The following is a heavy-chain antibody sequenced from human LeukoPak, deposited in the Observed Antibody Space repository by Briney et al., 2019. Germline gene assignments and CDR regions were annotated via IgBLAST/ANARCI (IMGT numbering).Heavy chain of an antibody. J-gene: IGHJ4*02. CDR2: ISGSGGST. CDR3: AKYVSYGSGSYYF. Sequence: GGSLRVSCAASGFTFSSYAMSWVRQAPGKGLEWVSAISGSGGSTYYADSVKGRFTISRDNSKNTLYLQMNSLRAEDTAVYYCAKYVSYGSGSYYFWGQGTLVTVSS. CDR1: GFTFSSYA. D-gene: IGHD3-10*01. V-gene: IGHV3-23*01.